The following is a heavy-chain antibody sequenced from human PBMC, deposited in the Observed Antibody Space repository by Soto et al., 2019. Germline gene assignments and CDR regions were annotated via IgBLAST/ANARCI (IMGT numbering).Heavy chain of an antibody. CDR3: AGTYSPTPYYYMDV. CDR2: IYYSGST. D-gene: IGHD4-4*01. Sequence: PSETLSLTCTVSGGSISSGGYYWSWIRQHPGKGLEWIGYIYYSGSTYYNPSLKSRVTISVDTSKNQFSLKLSSVTVADTAVYYCAGTYSPTPYYYMDVWGKGTKVTGSS. J-gene: IGHJ6*03. V-gene: IGHV4-31*03. CDR1: GGSISSGGYY.